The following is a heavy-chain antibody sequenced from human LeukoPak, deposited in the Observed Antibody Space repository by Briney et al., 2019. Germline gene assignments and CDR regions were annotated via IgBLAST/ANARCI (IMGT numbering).Heavy chain of an antibody. CDR3: ARGRWELPY. CDR1: GGSISSYY. J-gene: IGHJ4*02. Sequence: SETLSLTCTVSGGSISSYYWSWIRQSPGKGLEWMGYISYSGNSNYNPSLKSRVTISVDTSKNQVSLKLSSVTAADTAVYYCARGRWELPYWGQGTLVTVSS. CDR2: ISYSGNS. D-gene: IGHD2-15*01. V-gene: IGHV4-59*01.